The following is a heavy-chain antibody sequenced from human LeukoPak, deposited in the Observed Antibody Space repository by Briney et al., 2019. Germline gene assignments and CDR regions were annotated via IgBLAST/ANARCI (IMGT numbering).Heavy chain of an antibody. CDR2: ITPSGSTM. J-gene: IGHJ4*02. CDR1: GFTFSGYY. Sequence: GGSLRLSCAASGFTFSGYYMSWVRQAPGKGLEWVSYITPSGSTMYYADSVKGRFTISRDNAKNSLYLQMNSLRAEDTAVYFCAGRDVYNSAFWGQGTLVTVSS. V-gene: IGHV3-11*01. D-gene: IGHD5-24*01. CDR3: AGRDVYNSAF.